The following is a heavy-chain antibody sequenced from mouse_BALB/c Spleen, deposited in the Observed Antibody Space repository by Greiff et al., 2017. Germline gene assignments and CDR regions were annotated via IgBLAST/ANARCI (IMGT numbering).Heavy chain of an antibody. CDR3: ARCGYDAMDY. CDR2: IWAGGST. V-gene: IGHV2-9*02. Sequence: QVHVKQSGPGLVAPSQSLSITCTVSGFSLTSYGVHWVRQPPGKGLEWLGVIWAGGSTNYNSALMSRLSISKDNSKSQVFLKMNSLQTDDTAMYYCARCGYDAMDYWGQGTSVTVSS. CDR1: GFSLTSYG. J-gene: IGHJ4*01.